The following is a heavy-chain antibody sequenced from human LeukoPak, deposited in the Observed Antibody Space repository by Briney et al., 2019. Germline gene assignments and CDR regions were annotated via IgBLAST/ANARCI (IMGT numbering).Heavy chain of an antibody. CDR3: ARARELRPDY. CDR1: GFTVSSNY. CDR2: IYSGGST. Sequence: GGSLRLSCAASGFTVSSNYMSWVRQAPGKGLEWVSVIYSGGSTYYADSVKGRFTISRDDSKNTLYLQMNSLRAEDTAVYYCARARELRPDYWGQGTLVTVSS. J-gene: IGHJ4*02. V-gene: IGHV3-53*01. D-gene: IGHD2-15*01.